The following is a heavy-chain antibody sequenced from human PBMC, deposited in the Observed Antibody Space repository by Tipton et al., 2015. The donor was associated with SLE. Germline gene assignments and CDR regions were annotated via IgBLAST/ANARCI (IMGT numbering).Heavy chain of an antibody. CDR2: LCNSGST. V-gene: IGHV4-39*07. CDR3: LRFITGTMEWG. Sequence: LRLSCTVSGGSISKYYWSWIRQPPGKGLEWIASLCNSGSTHYNPSLGFRATISPDTSTNQISLRLTTVTAADTAVYYCLRFITGTMEWGWGQGTLVTVSS. CDR1: GGSISKYY. D-gene: IGHD1-7*01. J-gene: IGHJ4*02.